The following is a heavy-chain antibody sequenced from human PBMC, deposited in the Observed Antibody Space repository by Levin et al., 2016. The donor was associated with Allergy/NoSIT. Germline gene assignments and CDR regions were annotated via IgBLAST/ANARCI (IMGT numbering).Heavy chain of an antibody. V-gene: IGHV4-38-2*01. J-gene: IGHJ3*02. CDR1: GYSITSGYY. CDR2: ISHHGTT. Sequence: SETLSLTCAVSGYSITSGYYWGWIRQPPGKGLEWIGSISHHGTTYYNPSLKSRVTMSVDTSENQFSLRLSSVTAADTALYYCARVQYCSGGSCWSNAFDIWGQGTMVTVSS. CDR3: ARVQYCSGGSCWSNAFDI. D-gene: IGHD2-15*01.